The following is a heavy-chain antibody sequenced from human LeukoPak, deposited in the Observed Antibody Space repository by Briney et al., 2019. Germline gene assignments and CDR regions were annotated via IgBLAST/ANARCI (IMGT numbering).Heavy chain of an antibody. V-gene: IGHV1-2*02. D-gene: IGHD2-2*01. CDR3: ARVYCSSTSCYGGVNWFDP. Sequence: GASVKVSRKASGYTFTGYYMHWVRQAPGQGLEWMGWINPNSGGTNYAQKFQGRVTMTRDTSISTAYMELSRLRSDDTAVYYCARVYCSSTSCYGGVNWFDPWGQGTLVTVSS. CDR2: INPNSGGT. J-gene: IGHJ5*02. CDR1: GYTFTGYY.